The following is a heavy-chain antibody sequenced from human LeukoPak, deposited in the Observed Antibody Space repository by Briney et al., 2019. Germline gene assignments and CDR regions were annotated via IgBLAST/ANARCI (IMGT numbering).Heavy chain of an antibody. Sequence: SETLSLTCTVSGGSISSFYWSWIRQPAGKGLEWIGRIYNSGGTNYNPSLKTRVAMSVDTSKNQFSLKLSSVTAADTAVYHCAREPSITIFGVVTNDAFDIWGQGTMVTVSS. J-gene: IGHJ3*02. CDR2: IYNSGGT. CDR3: AREPSITIFGVVTNDAFDI. V-gene: IGHV4-4*07. D-gene: IGHD3-3*01. CDR1: GGSISSFY.